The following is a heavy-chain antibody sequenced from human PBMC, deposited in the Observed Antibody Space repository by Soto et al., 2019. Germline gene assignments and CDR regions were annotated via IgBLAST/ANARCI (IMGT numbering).Heavy chain of an antibody. Sequence: QVQLVQSGAEVKKPGSSVKVSCKASGGTFSTYTFTWVRQAPGQGLEWVGGIIPIFGTANYAQKFQGRVTITADESTSTAYMQLKSLTSEDTAVYYCARDHGGDSSGDGMDVWGQGTTVTVSS. CDR2: IIPIFGTA. CDR3: ARDHGGDSSGDGMDV. CDR1: GGTFSTYT. V-gene: IGHV1-69*01. D-gene: IGHD2-21*02. J-gene: IGHJ6*02.